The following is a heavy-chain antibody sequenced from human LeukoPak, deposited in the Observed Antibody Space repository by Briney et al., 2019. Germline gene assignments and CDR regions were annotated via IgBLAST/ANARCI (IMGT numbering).Heavy chain of an antibody. V-gene: IGHV4-34*01. CDR1: GGSFSGYY. CDR2: INHSGST. CDR3: ARGRFSYY. Sequence: SETLSLTCAVYGGSFSGYYWIWIRQPPGKGLEWIGEINHSGSTNYNPSLKSRVTISVDTSKNQFSLKLSSVTAADTAVYYCARGRFSYYWGQGTLVTVSS. D-gene: IGHD3-3*01. J-gene: IGHJ4*02.